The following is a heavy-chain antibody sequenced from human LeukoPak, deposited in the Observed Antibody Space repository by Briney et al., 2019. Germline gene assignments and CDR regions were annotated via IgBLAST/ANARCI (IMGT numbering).Heavy chain of an antibody. CDR1: GFTFSIHD. Sequence: GGSLRLSCAASGFTFSIHDMTWVRQAPGKGREGVSTISNSDKSTYYADSGKGRFTLSRDKSKTALYRQMTSLRAEGTAVYYCVKEQGDIWGQGTMVTVSS. V-gene: IGHV3-23*01. CDR2: ISNSDKST. CDR3: VKEQGDI. J-gene: IGHJ3*02.